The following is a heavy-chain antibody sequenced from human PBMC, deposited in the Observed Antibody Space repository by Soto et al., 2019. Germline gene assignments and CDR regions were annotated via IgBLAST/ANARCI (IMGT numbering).Heavy chain of an antibody. CDR1: GFTFSGSA. CDR2: IRNKANSYAT. D-gene: IGHD2-21*02. Sequence: PGGSLRLSCAASGFTFSGSAMHWVRQASGKGLEWVGRIRNKANSYATAYAASVKGRFTISRDDSKNTAYLQMNSLKTEDTALYYCSCGDCYPGAFDIWGQGTMVTVSS. CDR3: SCGDCYPGAFDI. V-gene: IGHV3-73*01. J-gene: IGHJ3*02.